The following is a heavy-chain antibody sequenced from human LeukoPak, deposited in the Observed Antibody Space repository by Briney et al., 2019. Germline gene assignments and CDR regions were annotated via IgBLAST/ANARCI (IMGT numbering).Heavy chain of an antibody. CDR2: ISGSGGST. D-gene: IGHD3-22*01. J-gene: IGHJ4*02. Sequence: GGSLRLSCAASGFTFSSYGMSWVRQAPGKGLEWVSAISGSGGSTYYADSVKGRFTISRDDSKNTLYLQMNSLRAEDTAVYYCAKDLGPNYYDSSGYYDYWGQGTLVTVSS. V-gene: IGHV3-23*01. CDR1: GFTFSSYG. CDR3: AKDLGPNYYDSSGYYDY.